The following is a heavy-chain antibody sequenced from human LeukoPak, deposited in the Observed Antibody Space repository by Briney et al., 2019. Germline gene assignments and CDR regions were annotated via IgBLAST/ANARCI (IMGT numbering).Heavy chain of an antibody. CDR3: AKDYCSGGSCYSGLDY. J-gene: IGHJ4*02. V-gene: IGHV3-23*01. Sequence: GGSLRLSCAASGFTFSSYAMSWVRQAPGKGLEWVSTISGSGGSTYYADSVKGRFTISRDNSKNTLYLQMSGLRAEDTALYSCAKDYCSGGSCYSGLDYWGQGTLVTVSS. D-gene: IGHD2-15*01. CDR2: ISGSGGST. CDR1: GFTFSSYA.